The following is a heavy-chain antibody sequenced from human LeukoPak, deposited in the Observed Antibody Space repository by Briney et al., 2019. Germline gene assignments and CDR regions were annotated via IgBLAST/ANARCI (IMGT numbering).Heavy chain of an antibody. J-gene: IGHJ4*02. CDR2: ISAYNGNT. D-gene: IGHD6-19*01. CDR1: GYTFTSYG. V-gene: IGHV1-18*01. Sequence: RASVKVSCKASGYTFTSYGISWVRQAPGQGLEWMGWISAYNGNTNYAQKLQGRVTMTTDTSTSTAYMELRSLRSDDTAVYYCARDFKSWYSSGETFDYWGQGTLVTVSS. CDR3: ARDFKSWYSSGETFDY.